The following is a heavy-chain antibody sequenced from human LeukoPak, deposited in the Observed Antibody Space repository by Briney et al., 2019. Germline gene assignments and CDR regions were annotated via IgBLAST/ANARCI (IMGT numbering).Heavy chain of an antibody. Sequence: GGSLRPSCAASGFTFSTYWMSWVRQAPGKGLEWVANIHQDGNEKYYVDSVKGRFTISRDNAKNSLHLQMNSLRAEDTAVYYCARVKGAVAGHDFDYWGQGTLVTVSS. J-gene: IGHJ4*02. CDR3: ARVKGAVAGHDFDY. D-gene: IGHD6-19*01. CDR1: GFTFSTYW. CDR2: IHQDGNEK. V-gene: IGHV3-7*01.